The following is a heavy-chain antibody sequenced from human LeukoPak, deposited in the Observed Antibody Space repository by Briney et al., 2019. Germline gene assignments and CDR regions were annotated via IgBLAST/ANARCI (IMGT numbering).Heavy chain of an antibody. D-gene: IGHD6-19*01. Sequence: SETLSLTCTVSGGSISSSYWSWVRQPPGKGLEWIGYIDNSGSTNYNPSLKSRVTISLDTPKSQFSLQLSSVTAADTAVYYCARAPLYSGGSGWSIYYFYAMDVWGQGTTVTVSS. CDR2: IDNSGST. V-gene: IGHV4-59*01. CDR1: GGSISSSY. J-gene: IGHJ6*02. CDR3: ARAPLYSGGSGWSIYYFYAMDV.